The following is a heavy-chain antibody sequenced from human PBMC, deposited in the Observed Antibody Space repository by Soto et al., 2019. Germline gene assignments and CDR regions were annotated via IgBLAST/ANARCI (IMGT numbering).Heavy chain of an antibody. V-gene: IGHV3-30-3*01. CDR1: GFTFSSHS. CDR2: ISYDGSIK. D-gene: IGHD3-10*01. CDR3: AREWSTSGDLDY. J-gene: IGHJ4*02. Sequence: QVQLVESGGGAVQPGRSLRLSCAASGFTFSSHSIQWVRQAPGKGLEWVAVISYDGSIKYYADSVKGRFTISRDNSKNTAYLQMNSLRAEDTAVFYCAREWSTSGDLDYWGQGTLVIVSS.